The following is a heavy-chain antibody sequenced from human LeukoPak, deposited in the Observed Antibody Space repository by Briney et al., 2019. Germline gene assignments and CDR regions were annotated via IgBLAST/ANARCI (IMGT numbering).Heavy chain of an antibody. CDR2: IHYSGST. D-gene: IGHD2-15*01. CDR3: ARESRYCSGGSCYPSYYFDY. J-gene: IGHJ4*02. Sequence: SETLSLTCTVSGGSISSYYWSWIRQPPGKGLEWIGYIHYSGSTNYNPSLTSRVTISVDTSKNHFSLKLSSVTAADTAVYYCARESRYCSGGSCYPSYYFDYWGQGTLVTVSS. CDR1: GGSISSYY. V-gene: IGHV4-59*01.